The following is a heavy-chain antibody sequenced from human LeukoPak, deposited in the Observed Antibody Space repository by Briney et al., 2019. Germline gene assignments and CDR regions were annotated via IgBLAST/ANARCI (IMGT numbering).Heavy chain of an antibody. J-gene: IGHJ4*02. CDR1: GFTFSSYA. V-gene: IGHV3-23*01. Sequence: GGSLRLSCAASGFTFSSYAMSWVRQAPGKGLEWVSGISPSGDITYYADSVKGRFTVSRDNFKNTLYLQMNSLRTEDTAVYFCAKDDAWLRYACWGPGTLVTVSS. D-gene: IGHD5-12*01. CDR3: AKDDAWLRYAC. CDR2: ISPSGDIT.